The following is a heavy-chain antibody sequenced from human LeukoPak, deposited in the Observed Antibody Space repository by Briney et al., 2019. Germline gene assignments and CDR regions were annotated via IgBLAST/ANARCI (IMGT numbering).Heavy chain of an antibody. J-gene: IGHJ4*02. CDR1: GGSISSGGYY. CDR2: IYYSGST. V-gene: IGHV4-61*08. D-gene: IGHD1-26*01. Sequence: SETLSLTCAVSGGSISSGGYYWSWIRQPPGKGLEWIGYIYYSGSTNYNPSLKSRVTISVDTSKNQFSLKLSSVTAADTAVYYCAREGGSYFDYWGQGTLVTVSS. CDR3: AREGGSYFDY.